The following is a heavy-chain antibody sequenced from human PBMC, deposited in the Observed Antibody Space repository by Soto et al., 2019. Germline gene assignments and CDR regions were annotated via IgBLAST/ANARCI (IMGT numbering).Heavy chain of an antibody. V-gene: IGHV1-69*01. CDR1: GGTFSSYA. CDR3: ARDGATVNSRGAETFGAYYYYYGMDV. Sequence: QVQLVQSGAEVKKPGSSVKVSCKASGGTFSSYAISWVRQAPGQGLEWMGGIIPIFGTANYAQKFQGRVTITADESTSTAYMELSSLRSEDTAVYYCARDGATVNSRGAETFGAYYYYYGMDVWGQGTTVTVSS. CDR2: IIPIFGTA. J-gene: IGHJ6*02. D-gene: IGHD4-4*01.